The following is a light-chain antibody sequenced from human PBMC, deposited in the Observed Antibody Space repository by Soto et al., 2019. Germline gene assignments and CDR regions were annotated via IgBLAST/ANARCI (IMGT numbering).Light chain of an antibody. V-gene: IGKV3-20*01. J-gene: IGKJ5*01. CDR1: QSVGSR. Sequence: EIVLTQSPGTLSLSPGDRATLSCLASQSVGSRLAWYQQKPGQAPRLLISGASSRATGIPDRFSGSGSATDFTLTISRLEPEDFALYYCQHYGTSPITFGQGTRLENK. CDR2: GAS. CDR3: QHYGTSPIT.